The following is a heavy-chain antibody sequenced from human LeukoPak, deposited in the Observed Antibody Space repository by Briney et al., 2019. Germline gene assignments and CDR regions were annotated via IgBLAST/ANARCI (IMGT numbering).Heavy chain of an antibody. D-gene: IGHD2-21*01. CDR2: ITTSSAYI. CDR3: AKGSPAILYYCMDV. Sequence: PGGSLRLSCAASGFTISGFGVNWVRQAPGKGLEWVSSITTSSAYIYYADSLKGRFTISRDNSKNTLYLQMNSLRAEDTAVYYCAKGSPAILYYCMDVWGKGTTVTVSS. V-gene: IGHV3-21*04. J-gene: IGHJ6*03. CDR1: GFTISGFG.